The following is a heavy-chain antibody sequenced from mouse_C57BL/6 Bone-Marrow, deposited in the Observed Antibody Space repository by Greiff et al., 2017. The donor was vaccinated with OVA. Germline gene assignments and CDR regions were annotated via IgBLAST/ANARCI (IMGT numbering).Heavy chain of an antibody. V-gene: IGHV1-9*01. CDR2: ILPGSGST. CDR3: ARSADGYYGDYYAMDY. J-gene: IGHJ4*01. D-gene: IGHD2-3*01. CDR1: GYTFTGYW. Sequence: VQGVESGAELLKPGASVKLSCKATGYTFTGYWIEWVKQRPGHGLEWIGEILPGSGSTNYNEKFKGKATFTADTSSNTAYMQLSSLTTEDSAIYYCARSADGYYGDYYAMDYWGQGTSVTVSS.